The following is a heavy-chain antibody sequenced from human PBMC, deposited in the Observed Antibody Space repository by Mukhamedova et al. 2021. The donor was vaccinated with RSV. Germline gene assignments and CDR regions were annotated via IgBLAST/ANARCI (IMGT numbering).Heavy chain of an antibody. V-gene: IGHV4-39*01. Sequence: LNSGVTISVDTSKNQFSLKLSSVTAADTAVYYCARQLYLGYSGNEPFDYWGQGTLVTVSS. J-gene: IGHJ4*02. CDR3: ARQLYLGYSGNEPFDY. D-gene: IGHD5-12*01.